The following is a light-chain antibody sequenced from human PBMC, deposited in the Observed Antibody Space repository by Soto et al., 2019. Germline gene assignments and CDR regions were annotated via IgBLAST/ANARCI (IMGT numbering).Light chain of an antibody. V-gene: IGKV4-1*01. CDR3: HQYYTTPWT. CDR2: WAS. J-gene: IGKJ1*01. Sequence: DIVMTQSPDSLAVSLGERATIDCKSSQSLLYSSNNKNYLAWYQQKPGQPPKLLIYWASIRESGVPDRFSGSGSGTDFTLTISSLQAEDVAVYYCHQYYTTPWTFGQGTKVEGK. CDR1: QSLLYSSNNKNY.